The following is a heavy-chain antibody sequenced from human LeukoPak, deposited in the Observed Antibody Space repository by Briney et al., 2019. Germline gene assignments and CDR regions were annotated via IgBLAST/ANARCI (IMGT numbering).Heavy chain of an antibody. V-gene: IGHV1-69*01. J-gene: IGHJ4*02. CDR1: GGTFSSYA. CDR2: IIPIFGTA. Sequence: SVKVSCKASGGTFSSYAISWVRQAPGQGLEWMGGIIPIFGTANYAQKFQGRVTITADESTSTAYMELSSLRSEDTAVYYCARSGGSRGGEVYFDYWGQGTLVTVSS. CDR3: ARSGGSRGGEVYFDY. D-gene: IGHD2-15*01.